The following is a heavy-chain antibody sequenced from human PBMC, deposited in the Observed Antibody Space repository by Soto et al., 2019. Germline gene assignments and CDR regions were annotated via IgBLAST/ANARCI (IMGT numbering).Heavy chain of an antibody. J-gene: IGHJ6*03. D-gene: IGHD6-6*01. V-gene: IGHV4-59*01. CDR1: GGSISSYY. Sequence: SETLSLTCTVSGGSISSYYWSWIRQPPGKGLEWIGYIYYSGSTNYNPSLKSRVTISVDTSKNQFSLKLSSVTAADTAVYYCAGAASSSFGYYYYYRDVWGKGTTVTVSS. CDR3: AGAASSSFGYYYYYRDV. CDR2: IYYSGST.